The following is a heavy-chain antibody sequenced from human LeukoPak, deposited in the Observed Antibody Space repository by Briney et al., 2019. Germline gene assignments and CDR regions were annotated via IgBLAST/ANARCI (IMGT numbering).Heavy chain of an antibody. CDR3: AKGSVWQTVDY. J-gene: IGHJ4*02. D-gene: IGHD2-21*02. V-gene: IGHV3-30-3*01. CDR1: GFTFSSYA. Sequence: GGSLRLSCAASGFTFSSYAMHWVRQAPGKGLEWVAVISYDGSNKYYADSVKGRFTISRDNSKNTLYLRMNSLRAEDTAVYYCAKGSVWQTVDYWGQGTLVTVSS. CDR2: ISYDGSNK.